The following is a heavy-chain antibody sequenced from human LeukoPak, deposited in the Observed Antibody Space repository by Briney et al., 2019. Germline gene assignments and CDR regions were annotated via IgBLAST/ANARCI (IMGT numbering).Heavy chain of an antibody. D-gene: IGHD6-19*01. CDR2: ISYDGSNK. V-gene: IGHV3-30-3*01. J-gene: IGHJ4*02. CDR3: AKEQDSSGWYGVFDY. CDR1: GFTFSSYA. Sequence: PGGSLRLFCAASGFTFSSYAMHWVRQAPGKGLEWVAVISYDGSNKYYADSVKGRFTISGDNSKNTLYLQMNSLRAEDTAVYYCAKEQDSSGWYGVFDYWGQGTLVTVSS.